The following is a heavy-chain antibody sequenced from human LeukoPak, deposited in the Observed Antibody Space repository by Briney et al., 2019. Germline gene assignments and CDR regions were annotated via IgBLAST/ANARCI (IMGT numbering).Heavy chain of an antibody. Sequence: ASVKVSCKASGYIFTTYFIHWVRQAPGQGLELMGWVNPNSGDTNYVQKFQGRVTMTRDTSISTAYMQLTRLRSDDTAVYYCAREGGYDILTGYQDYWGQGTLVTVSS. CDR2: VNPNSGDT. D-gene: IGHD3-9*01. V-gene: IGHV1-2*02. J-gene: IGHJ4*02. CDR3: AREGGYDILTGYQDY. CDR1: GYIFTTYF.